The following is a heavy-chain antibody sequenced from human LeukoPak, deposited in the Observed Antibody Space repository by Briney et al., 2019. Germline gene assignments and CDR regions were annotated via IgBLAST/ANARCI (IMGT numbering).Heavy chain of an antibody. V-gene: IGHV3-7*05. CDR2: IKQDGSDK. J-gene: IGHJ3*01. CDR1: GFTLSIYW. Sequence: PGGSLRLSCAASGFTLSIYWMSWLRQAPGKGLEWVANIKQDGSDKNYVDSVKGRFTISRDNAKNSLFLQMNSLRAEDTAVYYGSRGGAAFDVWGQGTMVTVSS. CDR3: SRGGAAFDV.